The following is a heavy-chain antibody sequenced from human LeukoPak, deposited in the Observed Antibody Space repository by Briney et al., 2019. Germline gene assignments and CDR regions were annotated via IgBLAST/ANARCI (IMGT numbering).Heavy chain of an antibody. J-gene: IGHJ4*02. V-gene: IGHV4-34*01. D-gene: IGHD2-15*01. CDR3: ARDGGNFDY. Sequence: SETLSLTCAVYGGSFSGYYWSWIRQPPGKGLEWIGEINHSGSTNYNPSLKSRVTISVDTSKNQFSLKLSSVTAADTAVYYCARDGGNFDYWGQGTLVTVSS. CDR1: GGSFSGYY. CDR2: INHSGST.